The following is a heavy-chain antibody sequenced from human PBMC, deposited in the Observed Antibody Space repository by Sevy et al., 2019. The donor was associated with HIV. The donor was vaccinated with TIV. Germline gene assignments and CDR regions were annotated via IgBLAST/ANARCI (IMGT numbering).Heavy chain of an antibody. J-gene: IGHJ4*02. D-gene: IGHD2-21*02. CDR2: INPTGGYT. CDR1: EYSSMLYY. CDR3: AVSRSCGGDCYYFDS. V-gene: IGHV1-46*01. Sequence: ASVKVSCRASEYSSMLYYMNWIRQAPGQGLEWMGLINPTGGYTTYAQGFQGRLSMTRDTSTRTFYMKLSSLTYDDTAVYYCAVSRSCGGDCYYFDSWGKGTQVTVSS.